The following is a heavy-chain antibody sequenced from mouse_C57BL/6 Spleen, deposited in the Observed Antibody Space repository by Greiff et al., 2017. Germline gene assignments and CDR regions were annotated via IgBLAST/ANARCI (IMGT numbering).Heavy chain of an antibody. J-gene: IGHJ4*01. CDR2: IYPGSGNT. V-gene: IGHV1-76*01. Sequence: QVQLQQSGAELVRPGASVKLSCKASGYTFTDSYINWVKQRPGQGLEWIARIYPGSGNTYYNEKFKGKATLTAEKSSSTAYMQLSSLTSEDSAVYFCARGVRSDYAMDYWGQGTSVTVSS. D-gene: IGHD1-1*01. CDR3: ARGVRSDYAMDY. CDR1: GYTFTDSY.